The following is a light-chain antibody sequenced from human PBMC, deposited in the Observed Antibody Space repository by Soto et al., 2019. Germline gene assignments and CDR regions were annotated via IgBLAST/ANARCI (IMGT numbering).Light chain of an antibody. CDR1: QNVSSY. J-gene: IGKJ2*01. CDR2: KTS. Sequence: DIQMTQSPSSLSASVGDRVTIACRASQNVSSYLNWYQLKPGKAPKLLIYKTSTLQSGVPSRFSGSGSGTDFTLTISSLQPEDFATYLCQQTYSPLYTFGQGTKLEIK. V-gene: IGKV1-39*01. CDR3: QQTYSPLYT.